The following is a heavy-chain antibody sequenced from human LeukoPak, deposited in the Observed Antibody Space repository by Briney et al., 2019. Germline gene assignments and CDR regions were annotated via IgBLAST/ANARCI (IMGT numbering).Heavy chain of an antibody. Sequence: SETLSLTCTVSGGSISSSSYYWGWIRQPPGKGLEWIGSIYYSGSTYYNPSLKSRVTISVDTSKNQFFLKMTSVTAADTAVYYCARDSRAYESEIEAFDYWGQGTLVTVSS. CDR3: ARDSRAYESEIEAFDY. V-gene: IGHV4-39*07. CDR2: IYYSGST. D-gene: IGHD2-8*01. J-gene: IGHJ4*02. CDR1: GGSISSSSYY.